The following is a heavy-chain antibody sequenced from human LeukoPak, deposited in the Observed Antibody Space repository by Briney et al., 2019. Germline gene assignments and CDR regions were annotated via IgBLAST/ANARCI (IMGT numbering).Heavy chain of an antibody. V-gene: IGHV3-23*01. CDR2: IIGGSGRT. J-gene: IGHJ4*02. Sequence: PSGGSLRLSCAASGFTFSNYAMSWVRQAPGKGLEWVSTIIGGSGRTYYTDSVKGRFTISRDHSENTLYLQMNSLRAEDTAVYHCAKHGRGNNSRDYFDYWGQGTLVTVSS. CDR3: AKHGRGNNSRDYFDY. CDR1: GFTFSNYA. D-gene: IGHD5-12*01.